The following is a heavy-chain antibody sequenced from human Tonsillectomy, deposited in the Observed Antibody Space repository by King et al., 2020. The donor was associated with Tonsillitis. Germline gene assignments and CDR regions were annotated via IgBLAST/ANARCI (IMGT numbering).Heavy chain of an antibody. CDR2: LSTRGST. V-gene: IGHV4-61*02. D-gene: IGHD5-18*01. CDR3: ARASPLGYIYGYLPFEYYYMDV. CDR1: GDSITSGNYY. Sequence: QLQESGPGLVKPSQTLSLTCTVSGDSITSGNYYWSWVRLPAGNGLEYIGRLSTRGSTNYNPSLKIRVTISVDTSKNQFSRRLSSVTAADTAVYYCARASPLGYIYGYLPFEYYYMDVWGKGTTVAVSS. J-gene: IGHJ6*03.